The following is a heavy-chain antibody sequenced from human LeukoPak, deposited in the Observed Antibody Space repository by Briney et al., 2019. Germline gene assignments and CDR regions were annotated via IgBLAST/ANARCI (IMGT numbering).Heavy chain of an antibody. V-gene: IGHV1-18*04. J-gene: IGHJ4*02. CDR2: ISAYNGNT. CDR3: ARTKITMVRGVCSAGLFDY. CDR1: GYTFTSYG. Sequence: ASVKVSCKACGYTFTSYGISWVRQAPGQGLEWMGWISAYNGNTNYAQKLQGRVTMTTDTSTSTAYMELRSLRSDDTAVYYCARTKITMVRGVCSAGLFDYWGQRTLVTVSS. D-gene: IGHD3-10*01.